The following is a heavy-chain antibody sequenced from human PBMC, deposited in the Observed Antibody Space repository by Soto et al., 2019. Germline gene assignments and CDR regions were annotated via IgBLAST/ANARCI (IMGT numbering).Heavy chain of an antibody. J-gene: IGHJ5*02. D-gene: IGHD3-22*01. Sequence: SETLSLTCAVYGGSFSGYYWSWIRQPPGKGLEWIGEINHSGSTNHNPSLKSRVTISVDTSKNQFSLKLSSVTAADTAVYYCARAYYYDSSVSPWGQGTLVTVSS. CDR2: INHSGST. CDR1: GGSFSGYY. CDR3: ARAYYYDSSVSP. V-gene: IGHV4-34*01.